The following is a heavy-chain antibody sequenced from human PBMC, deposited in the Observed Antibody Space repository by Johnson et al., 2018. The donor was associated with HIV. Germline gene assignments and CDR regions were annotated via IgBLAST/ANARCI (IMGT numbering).Heavy chain of an antibody. CDR2: ISWTSGSI. Sequence: VQVVESGGGLVQPGRSLRLSCAASGLTFDDYAMHWVRQAPGKGLEWVSGISWTSGSIGYADSVKGRFTISRDNAKNSLYLQMNSLRAEDTALYYCAKDMGYGGNPGAFDIWGQGTMGTVSS. J-gene: IGHJ3*02. CDR3: AKDMGYGGNPGAFDI. CDR1: GLTFDDYA. D-gene: IGHD4-23*01. V-gene: IGHV3-9*01.